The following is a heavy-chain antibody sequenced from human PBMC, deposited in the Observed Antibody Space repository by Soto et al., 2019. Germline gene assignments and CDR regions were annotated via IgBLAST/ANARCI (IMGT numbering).Heavy chain of an antibody. CDR3: AREDDSSGYSTPDAFDI. CDR1: GYTFTSYY. Sequence: ASVKVSCKASGYTFTSYYMHWVRQAPGQGLEWMGIIIPSGGSTSYAQKFQGRVTMTRDTSTSTVYMELSSLRSEDTAVYYCAREDDSSGYSTPDAFDIWGQGTMVTVSS. J-gene: IGHJ3*02. CDR2: IIPSGGST. D-gene: IGHD3-22*01. V-gene: IGHV1-46*01.